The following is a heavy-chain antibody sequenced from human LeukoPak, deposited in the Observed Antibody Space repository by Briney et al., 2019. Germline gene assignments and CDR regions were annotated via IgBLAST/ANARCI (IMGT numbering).Heavy chain of an antibody. CDR1: GFSFSRYY. V-gene: IGHV3-53*05. D-gene: IGHD6-19*01. CDR2: IYSAGST. J-gene: IGHJ4*02. CDR3: AKGSGWYYFDY. Sequence: GGSLRLSCAASGFSFSRYYMGWVRQAPGKGLRWVSLIYSAGSTYYADSVQGRFTISRDDSENTVYLQMDSLRAEDTAVYYCAKGSGWYYFDYWGQGTLVTVSS.